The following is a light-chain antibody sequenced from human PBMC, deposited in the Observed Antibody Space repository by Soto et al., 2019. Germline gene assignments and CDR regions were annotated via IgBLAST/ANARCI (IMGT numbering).Light chain of an antibody. CDR1: QSVSSSY. V-gene: IGKV3-20*01. Sequence: EIVLTQSPDTLSLSPGERATLSCRASQSVSSSYLAWYQQKPGQAPRLLIYATFSRATGIPDRFIGSGSGTDFTLTISRLEPEDFAVYYCQQYSTSLYTFGQGTKVEIK. CDR2: ATF. CDR3: QQYSTSLYT. J-gene: IGKJ2*01.